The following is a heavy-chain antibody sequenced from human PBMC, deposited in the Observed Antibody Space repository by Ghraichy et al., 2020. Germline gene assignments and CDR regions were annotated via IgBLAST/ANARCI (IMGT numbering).Heavy chain of an antibody. CDR2: IKSTTDGGTT. Sequence: GGSLRLSCAASGFIFNNAWMSWVRQAPGKGLEWVGHIKSTTDGGTTDYAAPVKDRFSISRDASQNTLYLEMNSLKTEDTGVYFCNTHRGYTGYARFDYWGQGTLVTVSS. J-gene: IGHJ4*02. D-gene: IGHD5-12*01. V-gene: IGHV3-15*01. CDR1: GFIFNNAW. CDR3: NTHRGYTGYARFDY.